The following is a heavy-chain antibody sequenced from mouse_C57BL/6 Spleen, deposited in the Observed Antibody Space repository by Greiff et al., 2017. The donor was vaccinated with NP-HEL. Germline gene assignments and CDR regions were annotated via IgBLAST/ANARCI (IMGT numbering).Heavy chain of an antibody. CDR1: GYSITSDY. V-gene: IGHV3-8*01. CDR3: ARSIATVAPWYVDV. Sequence: EVKLMESGPGLAKPSQTLSLTCSVTGYSITSDYWNWIRKFPGNKLEYMGYISYSGSTYYNPSLKSRISITRDTSKNQYYLQLKSVTTEDTATYYCARSIATVAPWYVDVWGTGTTVTVSS. J-gene: IGHJ1*03. CDR2: ISYSGST. D-gene: IGHD1-1*01.